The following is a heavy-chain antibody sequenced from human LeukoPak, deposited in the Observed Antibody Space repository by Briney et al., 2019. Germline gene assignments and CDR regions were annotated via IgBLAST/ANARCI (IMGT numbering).Heavy chain of an antibody. CDR1: GYTFTSFD. J-gene: IGHJ3*02. Sequence: ASVKVSCKASGYTFTSFDIIWVRQAPGQGLEWMGWSSAYTGNTNYAQNLQGRVTMTTDTSTSTAYMELRSLRSDDTAVYYCAREGCSTTSCYLRAFDIWGQGTTVTVSS. CDR3: AREGCSTTSCYLRAFDI. V-gene: IGHV1-18*04. D-gene: IGHD2-2*01. CDR2: SSAYTGNT.